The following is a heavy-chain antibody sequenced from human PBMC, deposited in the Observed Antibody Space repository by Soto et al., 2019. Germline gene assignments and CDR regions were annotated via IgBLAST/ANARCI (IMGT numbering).Heavy chain of an antibody. J-gene: IGHJ4*02. CDR1: GFTFSIYA. V-gene: IGHV3-23*01. CDR3: AKGPPSGWYFFDY. CDR2: ISGSGGST. Sequence: EVQLLESGGGLVQPGGSLRLSCAASGFTFSIYAMSWVRQAPGKGLEWGSVISGSGGSTYYADSVKGRFTISRDNSKSTLYLQMNSLRAEDTAVYYCAKGPPSGWYFFDYWGQGTLVTVSS. D-gene: IGHD6-19*01.